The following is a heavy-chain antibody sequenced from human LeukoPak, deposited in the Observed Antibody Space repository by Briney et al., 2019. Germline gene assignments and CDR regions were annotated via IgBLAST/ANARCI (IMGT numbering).Heavy chain of an antibody. V-gene: IGHV3-21*01. Sequence: GGSLRLSCAASGFTFSSYSMNWVRQAPGKGLEWVSSISSSSSYIYYADSVKGRFTISRDNAKNSLYLQMNSLRAEDTAVYYCARSEIAAAGSDYWGQGTLVTVSS. D-gene: IGHD6-13*01. CDR2: ISSSSSYI. CDR1: GFTFSSYS. CDR3: ARSEIAAAGSDY. J-gene: IGHJ4*02.